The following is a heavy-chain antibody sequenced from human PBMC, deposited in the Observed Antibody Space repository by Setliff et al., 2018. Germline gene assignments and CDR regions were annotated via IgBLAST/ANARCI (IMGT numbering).Heavy chain of an antibody. J-gene: IGHJ5*02. V-gene: IGHV4-61*02. CDR3: ARTTGSTHNWLDP. CDR2: IHPSGST. CDR1: GDSISSGSYH. D-gene: IGHD1-1*01. Sequence: PSETLSLTCTVPGDSISSGSYHWSWIRKPAGKGLEWIGRIHPSGSTNYNPSLKSRVTKSVDTPKNQFSLKVSSVTAADTAVYYWARTTGSTHNWLDPWGPGTLVTGSS.